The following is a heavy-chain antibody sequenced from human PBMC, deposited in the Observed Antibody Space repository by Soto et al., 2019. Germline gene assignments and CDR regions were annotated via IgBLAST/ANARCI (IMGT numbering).Heavy chain of an antibody. J-gene: IGHJ3*02. CDR3: ASKFGELLADAFDI. V-gene: IGHV4-4*02. CDR1: NASISSRKW. CDR2: IYHSGSI. Sequence: QVQLQESGPGLVKPSGTLSLTCTVSNASISSRKWWTWVRQTPGKGLEWIGEIYHSGSINHNPSLKSRVTMSLHKSKNQFSLKMTSVTAADTAVYYCASKFGELLADAFDIWGQGTVVTVSS. D-gene: IGHD3-10*01.